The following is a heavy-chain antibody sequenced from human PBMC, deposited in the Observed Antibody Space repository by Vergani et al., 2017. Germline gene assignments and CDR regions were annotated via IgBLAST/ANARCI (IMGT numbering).Heavy chain of an antibody. CDR1: GGSISSYY. J-gene: IGHJ4*02. CDR2: IYYSGST. Sequence: QVQLQESGPGLVKPSETLSLTCTVSGGSISSYYWSWIRQPPGKGLEWIGYIYYSGSTNYNPSLKSRVTISGNTSKNQCSLKLSSVTAADTAVYYCAREDESAVFDYWGQGTLVTVSS. CDR3: AREDESAVFDY. V-gene: IGHV4-59*01. D-gene: IGHD3-3*01.